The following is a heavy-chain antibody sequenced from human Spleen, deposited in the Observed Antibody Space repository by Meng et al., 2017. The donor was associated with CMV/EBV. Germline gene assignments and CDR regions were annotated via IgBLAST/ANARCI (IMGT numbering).Heavy chain of an antibody. D-gene: IGHD5-24*01. V-gene: IGHV4-34*01. CDR2: INHSGST. CDR1: GGSFSGYY. Sequence: GQLQTWGAGLLKPSETLSLTCAVYGGSFSGYYWSWIRQPPGKGLEWIGEINHSGSTNYNPSLKSRVTISVDTSKNQFSLKLSSVTAADTAVYYCARGRWLHPDYWGQGTLVTVSS. CDR3: ARGRWLHPDY. J-gene: IGHJ4*02.